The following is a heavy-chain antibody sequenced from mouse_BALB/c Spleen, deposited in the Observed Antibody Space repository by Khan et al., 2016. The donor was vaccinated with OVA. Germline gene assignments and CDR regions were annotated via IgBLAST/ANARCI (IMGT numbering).Heavy chain of an antibody. CDR2: ISYSGST. Sequence: EVQRVESGPGLVKPSQSLSLTCTVTGYSITSDYAWNWIRQFPGNKLEWMGYISYSGSTTYNPSLKSRISIPRDTSKDQFFLQLKSVTSEDTATYYCASELGRYYALDYWGQGTSVTVSS. J-gene: IGHJ4*01. D-gene: IGHD4-1*01. V-gene: IGHV3-2*02. CDR3: ASELGRYYALDY. CDR1: GYSITSDYA.